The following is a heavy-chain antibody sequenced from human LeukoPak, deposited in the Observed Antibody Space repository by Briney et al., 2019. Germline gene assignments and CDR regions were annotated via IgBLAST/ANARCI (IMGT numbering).Heavy chain of an antibody. CDR1: GGSISSSSYY. Sequence: SETLSLTCTVSGGSISSSSYYWSWIRQPPGKGLEWIGYIYYSGSTNYNPSLKSRVTISVDTSKNQFSLKLSSVTAADTAVYYCAREQGYWGQGTLVTVFS. V-gene: IGHV4-61*01. CDR3: AREQGY. J-gene: IGHJ4*02. CDR2: IYYSGST.